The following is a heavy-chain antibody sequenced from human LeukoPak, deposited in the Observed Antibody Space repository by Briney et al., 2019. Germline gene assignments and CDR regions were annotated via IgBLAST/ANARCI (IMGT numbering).Heavy chain of an antibody. CDR3: VRDRSPFLMGPAAAFDF. CDR1: GFTFNSYA. CDR2: ISYDGSNK. V-gene: IGHV3-30*04. D-gene: IGHD2-2*01. J-gene: IGHJ4*02. Sequence: GGSLRLSCAASGFTFNSYAMHWVRQAPGKGLEWVAVISYDGSNKYYADSVKGRVTISRDNAKHTLYLQMNSLRAEDTAVYFCVRDRSPFLMGPAAAFDFWGQGTLVAVCS.